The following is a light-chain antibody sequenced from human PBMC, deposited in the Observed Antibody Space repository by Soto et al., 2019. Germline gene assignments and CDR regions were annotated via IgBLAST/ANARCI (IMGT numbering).Light chain of an antibody. CDR1: SGHSSYA. Sequence: QAVVTQSPSASASLGASVKLTCTLSSGHSSYAIAWHQQQPEKGPRYLMKLNSDGSHNKGDGIPDRFSGSSSGAERYLTISSLQSEDEADYYCQTWGTGIQVFGGGTKVTFL. CDR2: LNSDGSH. V-gene: IGLV4-69*01. J-gene: IGLJ2*01. CDR3: QTWGTGIQV.